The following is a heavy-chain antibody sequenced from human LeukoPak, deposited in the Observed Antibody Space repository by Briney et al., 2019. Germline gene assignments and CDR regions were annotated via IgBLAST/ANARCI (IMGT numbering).Heavy chain of an antibody. CDR1: GFTFSSYS. V-gene: IGHV3-23*01. J-gene: IGHJ4*02. D-gene: IGHD1-26*01. Sequence: GGSLRLSCAASGFTFSSYSMNWVRQAPGKGLEWVSAITGSSGSTYYADSVKGRFTISRDSSKNTLYLQMNSLRAEDTALYYCAKDRLGGSYGVRLDYWGQGTLVTVSS. CDR3: AKDRLGGSYGVRLDY. CDR2: ITGSSGST.